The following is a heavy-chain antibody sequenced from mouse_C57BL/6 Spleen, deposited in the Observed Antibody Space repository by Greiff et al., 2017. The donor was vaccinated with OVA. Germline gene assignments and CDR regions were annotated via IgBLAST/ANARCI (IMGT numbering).Heavy chain of an antibody. Sequence: QVQLKQPGAELVKPGASVKLSCKASGYTFTSYWMHWVKQRPGRGLEWIGRIDPNSGGTKYNEKFKSKATLTVDTPSSTAYMQLSSLTSEDSAVYYCASHYYGSRPNWNYYAMDYWGQGTSVTVSS. D-gene: IGHD1-1*01. V-gene: IGHV1-72*01. CDR2: IDPNSGGT. CDR3: ASHYYGSRPNWNYYAMDY. CDR1: GYTFTSYW. J-gene: IGHJ4*01.